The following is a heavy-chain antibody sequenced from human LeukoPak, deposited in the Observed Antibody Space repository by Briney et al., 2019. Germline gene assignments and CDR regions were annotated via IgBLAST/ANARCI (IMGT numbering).Heavy chain of an antibody. CDR1: GGSITTSGHY. J-gene: IGHJ4*02. D-gene: IGHD3-16*01. Sequence: SETLSLTCTVSGGSITTSGHYWGWIRQPPGRGLEWIGSIDYRERTTYNPSLKSRVTISADTSRNQFSLKLSSVTATDTAVYYCANYVSGTMRDYWGQGTLVTVSS. CDR2: IDYRERT. V-gene: IGHV4-39*01. CDR3: ANYVSGTMRDY.